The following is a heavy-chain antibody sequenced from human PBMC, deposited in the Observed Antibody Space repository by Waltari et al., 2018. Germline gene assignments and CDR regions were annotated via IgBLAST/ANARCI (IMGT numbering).Heavy chain of an antibody. V-gene: IGHV4-39*07. D-gene: IGHD3-22*01. Sequence: QLQLQESGPGLVKPSETLSLTCTVSGGSISSSSYYWGWIRQPPGKGLEWIGSIYYSGSTYDNPSLKSRVTISVDTSKNQFSLKLSSVTAADTAVYYCASPDSSGYYLDRDGDAFDIWGQGTMVTVSS. CDR1: GGSISSSSYY. CDR3: ASPDSSGYYLDRDGDAFDI. CDR2: IYYSGST. J-gene: IGHJ3*02.